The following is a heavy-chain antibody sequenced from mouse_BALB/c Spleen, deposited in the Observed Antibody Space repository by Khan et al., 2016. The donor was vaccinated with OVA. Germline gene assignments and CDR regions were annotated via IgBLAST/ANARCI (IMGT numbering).Heavy chain of an antibody. Sequence: EVQLQESGPGLVKPSQSLSLTCTVTGYSITSDYAWNWIRQFPGNKLEWMGYISYSGSTTCNPSLKSRISITRDTSKDQFFLPLKSVTSVDTATYYCSSELGRYYALDYWGQGTSVTVSS. D-gene: IGHD4-1*01. CDR3: SSELGRYYALDY. V-gene: IGHV3-2*02. J-gene: IGHJ4*01. CDR1: GYSITSDYA. CDR2: ISYSGST.